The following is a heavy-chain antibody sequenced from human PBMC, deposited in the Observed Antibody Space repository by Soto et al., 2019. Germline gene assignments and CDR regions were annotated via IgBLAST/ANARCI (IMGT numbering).Heavy chain of an antibody. J-gene: IGHJ2*01. CDR1: GGTFSSHT. CDR3: ARTDFGDYWYFDL. D-gene: IGHD4-17*01. V-gene: IGHV1-69*08. Sequence: QDQLVQSGAEVKKPGSSVKVSCKASGGTFSSHTFSWVRQAPGQGLEWMGRIIPALGTATYAQKFQSRVTITADESATTVYMELNSLRSEDTAVYYCARTDFGDYWYFDLWGRGTLVTVSS. CDR2: IIPALGTA.